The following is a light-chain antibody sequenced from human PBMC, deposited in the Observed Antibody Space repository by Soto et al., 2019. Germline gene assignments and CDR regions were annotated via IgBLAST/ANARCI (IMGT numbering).Light chain of an antibody. J-gene: IGKJ4*01. V-gene: IGKV1-5*01. CDR2: DAS. CDR3: QQLYSYPLT. Sequence: DIQMTKSPSTLSASVGERVTITCRASQSISSWLAWYQQTKGKAPKLLIYDASSLASGVPSRFSGSGSWTEFTLTISRLQPEDVATYYCQQLYSYPLTFGGGTKVDIK. CDR1: QSISSW.